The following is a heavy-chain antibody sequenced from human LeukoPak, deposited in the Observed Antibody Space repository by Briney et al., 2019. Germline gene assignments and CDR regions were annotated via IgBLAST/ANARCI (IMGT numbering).Heavy chain of an antibody. CDR3: ARAYYYDSSGSYYYFDY. J-gene: IGHJ4*02. D-gene: IGHD3-22*01. CDR1: GGSISSYY. CDR2: IYYSGST. Sequence: SETLSLTCTVSGGSISSYYWSWIRQPPGKGLEGIGYIYYSGSTNYNPSLKSRVTISVDTSKNQFSLKLSSVTAADTAVYYCARAYYYDSSGSYYYFDYWGQGTLVTVSS. V-gene: IGHV4-59*01.